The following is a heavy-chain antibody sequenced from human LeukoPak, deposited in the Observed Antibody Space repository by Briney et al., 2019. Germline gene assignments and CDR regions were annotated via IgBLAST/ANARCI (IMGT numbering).Heavy chain of an antibody. J-gene: IGHJ5*02. V-gene: IGHV1-2*02. CDR2: INPNSGGT. CDR1: GYTFTGYY. Sequence: GASVKVSCKASGYTFTGYYMHWVRQAPGQGLEWMGWINPNSGGTNYAQKFQGRVTMTRHTSISTAYMELSRLRSDDTAVYYCARGNYDFWSGYYFAAGGTYNWFDPWGQGTLVTVSS. D-gene: IGHD3-3*01. CDR3: ARGNYDFWSGYYFAAGGTYNWFDP.